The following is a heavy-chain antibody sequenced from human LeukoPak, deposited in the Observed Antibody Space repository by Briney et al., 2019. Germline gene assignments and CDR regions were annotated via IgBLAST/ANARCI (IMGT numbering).Heavy chain of an antibody. CDR2: IYTGGNT. CDR3: ARGDDSGYYDYFDY. Sequence: GGSLRLSCAASGFTVDNNYLSWVRQAPGKGLEWVSTIYTGGNTYYAASVEGRFTISRDFSKNTVFLHMNSLRAEDTAMYYCARGDDSGYYDYFDYWGQGALVTVSS. V-gene: IGHV3-53*01. CDR1: GFTVDNNY. D-gene: IGHD3-22*01. J-gene: IGHJ4*02.